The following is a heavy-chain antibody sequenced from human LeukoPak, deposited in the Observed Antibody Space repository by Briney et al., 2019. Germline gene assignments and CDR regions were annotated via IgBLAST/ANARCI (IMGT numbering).Heavy chain of an antibody. CDR1: GYTFTGYY. Sequence: SVKVSCKASGYTFTGYYMHWVRQAPGQGLEWVGWINPNSGGTNYAQKFQGRVTMTRDTSISTAYMELSRLRSDDTAVYYCASGPLTTGPYYFDYWGQGTLVTVSS. V-gene: IGHV1-2*02. CDR3: ASGPLTTGPYYFDY. CDR2: INPNSGGT. D-gene: IGHD3-22*01. J-gene: IGHJ4*02.